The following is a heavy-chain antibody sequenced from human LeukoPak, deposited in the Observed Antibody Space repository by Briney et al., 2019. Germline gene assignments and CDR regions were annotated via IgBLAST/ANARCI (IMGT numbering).Heavy chain of an antibody. V-gene: IGHV3-23*01. CDR1: GFTFSSYA. J-gene: IGHJ4*02. CDR3: ARVDTAMGYGLDY. Sequence: HAGGSLRLSCAASGFTFSSYAMSWVRQAPGKGLEWVSAISGSGGSTYYADSVKGRFTISRDNSKNTLYLQMNSLRAEDTAVYYCARVDTAMGYGLDYWGQGTLVTVSS. CDR2: ISGSGGST. D-gene: IGHD5-18*01.